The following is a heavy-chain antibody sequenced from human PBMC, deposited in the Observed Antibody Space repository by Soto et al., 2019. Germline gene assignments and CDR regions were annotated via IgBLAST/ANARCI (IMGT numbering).Heavy chain of an antibody. D-gene: IGHD3-9*01. CDR3: ANVYYDILTGYYEFDY. CDR2: IYWDDDK. J-gene: IGHJ4*02. Sequence: SGPTLANPTQTLTLTYTFSGLSLSTSGVDVGWIRQPPGKALEWLALIYWDDDKRYSPSLKSRLTITKDTSKNQVVLTMTNMDPVDTATYYCANVYYDILTGYYEFDYWGQGTLVTVSS. CDR1: GLSLSTSGVD. V-gene: IGHV2-5*02.